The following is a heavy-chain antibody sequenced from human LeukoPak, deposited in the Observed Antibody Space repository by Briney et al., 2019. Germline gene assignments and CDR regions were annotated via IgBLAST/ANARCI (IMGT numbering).Heavy chain of an antibody. CDR1: GFTFSSYA. D-gene: IGHD6-13*01. V-gene: IGHV3-23*01. Sequence: GGSPRLSCAASGFTFSSYAMSWVRQAPGKGLEWVSAISGSGGSTYYADSVKGRFTISRDNSKNTLYLQMNSLRAEDTAVYYCAKDGGSSWPPLHAGYWGQGTLVTVSS. CDR2: ISGSGGST. J-gene: IGHJ4*02. CDR3: AKDGGSSWPPLHAGY.